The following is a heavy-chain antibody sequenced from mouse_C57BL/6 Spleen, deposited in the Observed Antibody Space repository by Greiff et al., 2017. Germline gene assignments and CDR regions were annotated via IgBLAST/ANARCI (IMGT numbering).Heavy chain of an antibody. CDR3: ARGGDYSNYCWYFDV. CDR1: GYTFTNYW. V-gene: IGHV1-63*01. CDR2: IYPGGGYT. D-gene: IGHD2-5*01. J-gene: IGHJ1*03. Sequence: QVQLQQSGAELVRPGTSVKMSCKASGYTFTNYWIGWAKQRPGHGLEWIGDIYPGGGYTNYNEKFKGKATLTADNSSSTAYMQFSSLTSEDSAIYYCARGGDYSNYCWYFDVWGTGTTVTVSS.